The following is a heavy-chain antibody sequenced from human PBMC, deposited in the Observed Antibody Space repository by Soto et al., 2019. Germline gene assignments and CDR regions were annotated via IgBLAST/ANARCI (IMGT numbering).Heavy chain of an antibody. J-gene: IGHJ4*02. D-gene: IGHD5-12*01. Sequence: ESGGGLVQPGGSLRLSCAASGFTFSDHYMDWVRQAPGKGLEWVGRSRDKVHSHTTEYAASVKGRFTISRGDSENSLYLQMNSLKTEDTAVYYCARGVVSTCYFDYWGQGTLVTVSS. CDR3: ARGVVSTCYFDY. V-gene: IGHV3-72*01. CDR2: SRDKVHSHTT. CDR1: GFTFSDHY.